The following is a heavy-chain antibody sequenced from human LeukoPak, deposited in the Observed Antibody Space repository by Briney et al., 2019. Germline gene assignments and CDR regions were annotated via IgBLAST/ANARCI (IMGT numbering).Heavy chain of an antibody. CDR3: ARPLGEYSGYDRAFDY. V-gene: IGHV3-23*01. Sequence: GGSLRLSCAASGFTFSSYAMSWVRQAPGKGLEWVSAISGSGGSTYYADSVKGRFTISRDNSKNTLYLQMNSLRAEDTAVYYCARPLGEYSGYDRAFDYWGQGTLVTVSS. D-gene: IGHD5-12*01. CDR2: ISGSGGST. J-gene: IGHJ4*02. CDR1: GFTFSSYA.